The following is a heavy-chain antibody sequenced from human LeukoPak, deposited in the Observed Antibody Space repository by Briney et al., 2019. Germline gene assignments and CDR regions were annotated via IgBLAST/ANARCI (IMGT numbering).Heavy chain of an antibody. Sequence: GRSLRLSCAASGFTFSSYAMHWVRQAPGKGLEWVAVISYDGSNKYYADSVKGRFTISRDNSKNTLYLQMNSLRAEDTAVYYCASTWEDSMDVWGQGTTVTVSS. V-gene: IGHV3-30-3*01. D-gene: IGHD1-26*01. CDR1: GFTFSSYA. J-gene: IGHJ6*02. CDR2: ISYDGSNK. CDR3: ASTWEDSMDV.